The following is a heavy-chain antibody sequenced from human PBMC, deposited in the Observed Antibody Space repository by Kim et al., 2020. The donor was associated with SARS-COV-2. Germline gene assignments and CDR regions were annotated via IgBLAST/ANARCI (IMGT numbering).Heavy chain of an antibody. D-gene: IGHD3-10*01. J-gene: IGHJ5*02. CDR2: INTNTGNP. Sequence: ASVKVSCKASGYTFTSYAMNWVRQAPGQGLEWMGWINTNTGNPTYAQGFTGRFVFSLDTSVSAAYLQISSLKAEDTAGYYCARAGHMVRGVYNWFDPWGQGAMVTVSS. V-gene: IGHV7-4-1*02. CDR1: GYTFTSYA. CDR3: ARAGHMVRGVYNWFDP.